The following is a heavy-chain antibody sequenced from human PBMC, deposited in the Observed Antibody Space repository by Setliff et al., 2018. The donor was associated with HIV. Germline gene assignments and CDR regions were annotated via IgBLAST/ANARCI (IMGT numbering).Heavy chain of an antibody. J-gene: IGHJ3*02. CDR3: ASGSPFDGFDM. D-gene: IGHD1-26*01. V-gene: IGHV4-59*11. CDR2: IYTTGST. Sequence: SETLSLTCTVSGGSMSTHYWSWIRQTPGKGLEWIGHIYTTGSTHYNPSLRGRVTISIDTSKSHFSLRLKSVTAADTALYYCASGSPFDGFDMWGQGTMVTVSS. CDR1: GGSMSTHY.